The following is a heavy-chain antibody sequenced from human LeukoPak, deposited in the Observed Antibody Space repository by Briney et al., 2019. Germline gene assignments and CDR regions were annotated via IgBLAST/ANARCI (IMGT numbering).Heavy chain of an antibody. Sequence: GRSLNLSCAASGFTFSDSSVHWVRQASGGGLEWVGRIRSKANNYATLYTASVQGRFTVSRDDAENTAYLQMNSLKTEDTAVYYCSRYGSSPSWGQGTLVTVSS. CDR2: IRSKANNYAT. CDR1: GFTFSDSS. D-gene: IGHD2-2*01. J-gene: IGHJ4*02. CDR3: SRYGSSPS. V-gene: IGHV3-73*01.